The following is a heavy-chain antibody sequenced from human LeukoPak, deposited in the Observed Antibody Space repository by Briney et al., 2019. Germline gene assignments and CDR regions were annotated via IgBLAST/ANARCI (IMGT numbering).Heavy chain of an antibody. CDR3: ARENSGSYREFDY. V-gene: IGHV4-4*07. CDR2: IYTSGST. J-gene: IGHJ4*02. CDR1: GGSISSYY. Sequence: SETLSLTCTVSGGSISSYYWSWIRQPAGKGLEWIGRIYTSGSTNYNASLKSRVSMSVDTSKNQFSLKLSPVTAADTAVFYCARENSGSYREFDYWGQGTLVTASS. D-gene: IGHD1-26*01.